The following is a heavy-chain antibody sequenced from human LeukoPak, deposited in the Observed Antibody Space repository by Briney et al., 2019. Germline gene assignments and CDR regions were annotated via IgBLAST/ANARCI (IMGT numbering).Heavy chain of an antibody. V-gene: IGHV3-23*01. CDR1: RFAFSNYG. Sequence: PGGSLRLSCAASRFAFSNYGMSWVRQAPGKGLEWVSAICGSGGSTYYADSVKGRFTISRDNSKNTLYLQMNSLRAEDTALYYCAKSSYYDTSGSYREYYFDYWGQGALVTVSS. CDR3: AKSSYYDTSGSYREYYFDY. D-gene: IGHD3-22*01. CDR2: ICGSGGST. J-gene: IGHJ4*02.